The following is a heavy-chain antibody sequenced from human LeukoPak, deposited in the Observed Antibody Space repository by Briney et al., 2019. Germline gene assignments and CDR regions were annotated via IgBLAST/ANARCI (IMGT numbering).Heavy chain of an antibody. CDR3: AKGHSYYYDSSGEPYFDY. CDR2: IWYDGSNK. D-gene: IGHD3-22*01. V-gene: IGHV3-33*06. Sequence: GRSLRLSCAASGFTFSSYGIHWVRQAPGKGLEWVADIWYDGSNKYYADSVKSRFTNSRDNSKYTLHLQMNSLRAEDTAVYYCAKGHSYYYDSSGEPYFDYWGQGTLVTVSS. CDR1: GFTFSSYG. J-gene: IGHJ4*02.